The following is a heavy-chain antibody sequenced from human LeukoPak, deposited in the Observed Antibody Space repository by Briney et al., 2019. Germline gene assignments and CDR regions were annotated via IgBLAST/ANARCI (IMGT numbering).Heavy chain of an antibody. V-gene: IGHV3-30*04. J-gene: IGHJ5*02. CDR3: ARDLDSWSGYYGSLLFDP. CDR2: ISYDGNNK. Sequence: PGRSLRLSCAASGFTFSNYAMNWVRQAPGGGLEWVAAISYDGNNKFYADSVKGRFTISRDNSKNTLYLQANSLRAEDTAVYYCARDLDSWSGYYGSLLFDPWGQGTLVTVSS. D-gene: IGHD3-3*01. CDR1: GFTFSNYA.